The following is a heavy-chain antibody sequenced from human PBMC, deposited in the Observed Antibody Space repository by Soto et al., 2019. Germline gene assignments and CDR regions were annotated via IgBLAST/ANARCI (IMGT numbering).Heavy chain of an antibody. CDR3: ARDRGVAVPAYYYYGMDV. J-gene: IGHJ6*02. D-gene: IGHD6-19*01. Sequence: SETLSLTCTVSGGSISSYYWRWIRQPPGKGLEWIGYIYYSGSTNYNPSLKSRVTISVDTSKNQFSLKLSSVTAADTAVYYCARDRGVAVPAYYYYGMDVWGQGTTVTVSS. CDR2: IYYSGST. V-gene: IGHV4-59*01. CDR1: GGSISSYY.